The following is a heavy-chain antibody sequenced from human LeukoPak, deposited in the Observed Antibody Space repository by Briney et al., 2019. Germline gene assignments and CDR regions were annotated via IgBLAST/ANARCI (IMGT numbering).Heavy chain of an antibody. J-gene: IGHJ3*02. Sequence: GASVKVSCKASGYTFTGYAMNWVRQAPGQGLEWMGWINTNTGNPTYAQGFTGRFVFSLDTSVSTAYLQISSLKAEDTAVYYCARDLVGYSSSWYEGDAFDIWGQGTMVTVSS. CDR3: ARDLVGYSSSWYEGDAFDI. CDR1: GYTFTGYA. V-gene: IGHV7-4-1*02. D-gene: IGHD6-13*01. CDR2: INTNTGNP.